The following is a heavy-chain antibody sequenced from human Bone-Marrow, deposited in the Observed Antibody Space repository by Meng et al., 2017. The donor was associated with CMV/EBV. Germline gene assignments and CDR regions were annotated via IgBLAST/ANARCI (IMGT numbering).Heavy chain of an antibody. V-gene: IGHV4-39*07. J-gene: IGHJ6*02. CDR2: IYSSGST. D-gene: IGHD3-22*01. CDR3: ARATFGGYYASSGCLYYYYGMDV. CDR1: GGSISSSSYY. Sequence: SETLSLTCTVSGGSISSSSYYWGWIRQPPGKGLEWIGSIYSSGSTYYNPSLKSRVTISVDTSKNQFSLKLSSVTAADTAVYYCARATFGGYYASSGCLYYYYGMDVWGQGTTVTVSS.